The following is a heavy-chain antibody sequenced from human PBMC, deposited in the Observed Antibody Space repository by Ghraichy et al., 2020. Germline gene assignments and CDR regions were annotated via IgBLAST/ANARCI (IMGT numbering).Heavy chain of an antibody. D-gene: IGHD1-26*01. J-gene: IGHJ3*02. CDR3: AKSGSYSGAFDI. V-gene: IGHV4-59*12. CDR1: GGSISNYF. CDR2: IYYSGST. Sequence: SQTLSLTCTVSGGSISNYFWTWMRQPPGKGLEWIGQIYYSGSTNYNPSLKSRVTISVDTSKDQFSLKLNSVTAADTAVYYCAKSGSYSGAFDIWGQGTMVTVSS.